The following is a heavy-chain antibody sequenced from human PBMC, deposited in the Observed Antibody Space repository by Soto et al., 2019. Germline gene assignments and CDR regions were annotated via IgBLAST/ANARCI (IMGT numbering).Heavy chain of an antibody. Sequence: SETLSLTCTVSGGSISSYYWSWIRQPPGKGLEWIGYIYYSGSTNYNPSLKSRVTISVDTSKNQFSLKLSSVTAADTAVYYCAREGLVRDFDYWGQGTLVTVS. D-gene: IGHD6-19*01. CDR1: GGSISSYY. CDR2: IYYSGST. V-gene: IGHV4-59*01. CDR3: AREGLVRDFDY. J-gene: IGHJ4*02.